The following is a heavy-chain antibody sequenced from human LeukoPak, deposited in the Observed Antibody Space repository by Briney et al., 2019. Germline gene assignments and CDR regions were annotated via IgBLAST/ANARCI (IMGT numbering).Heavy chain of an antibody. J-gene: IGHJ4*02. Sequence: SETLSLTCSVSGGSLSSYWSWIRQTAGKGLEWIGRIYPSGTTNYNPSLKSRVTVSLDTSKNHFSLNLSSVTAADTAMYYCAREEFCNGGGCSFDSWGQGALVTVSS. V-gene: IGHV4-4*07. CDR2: IYPSGTT. CDR1: GGSLSSY. D-gene: IGHD2-15*01. CDR3: AREEFCNGGGCSFDS.